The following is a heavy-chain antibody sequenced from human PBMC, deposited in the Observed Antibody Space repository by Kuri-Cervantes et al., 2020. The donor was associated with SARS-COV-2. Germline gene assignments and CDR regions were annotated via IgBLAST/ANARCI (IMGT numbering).Heavy chain of an antibody. D-gene: IGHD3-16*01. J-gene: IGHJ4*02. CDR2: INHSGST. V-gene: IGHV4-61*01. Sequence: SETLSLTCTVSGGSVNSGTYYWSWIRQPPGKGLEWIGEINHSGSTNYNPSLKSRVTISVDTSKNQFSLKLSSVTAADTAVYYCARGRSFVGNWGQGTLVTVSS. CDR3: ARGRSFVGN. CDR1: GGSVNSGTYY.